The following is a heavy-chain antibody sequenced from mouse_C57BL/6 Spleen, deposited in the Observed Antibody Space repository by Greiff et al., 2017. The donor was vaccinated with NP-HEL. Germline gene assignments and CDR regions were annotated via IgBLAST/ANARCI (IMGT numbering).Heavy chain of an antibody. V-gene: IGHV5-17*01. CDR3: ARYDYDAMDY. J-gene: IGHJ4*01. CDR2: ISSGSSTI. CDR1: GFTFSDYG. Sequence: EVQLVESGGGLVKPGGSLKLSCAASGFTFSDYGMHWVRQAPEKGLEWVAYISSGSSTIYYAETVKGRFTISRDNAKNTLFLQMTSLRSEDTAMYYCARYDYDAMDYWGQGTSVTVSS.